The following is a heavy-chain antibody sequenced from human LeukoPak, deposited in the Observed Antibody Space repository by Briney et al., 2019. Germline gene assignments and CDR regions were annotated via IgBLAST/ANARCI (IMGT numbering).Heavy chain of an antibody. CDR2: ISAYNGNT. Sequence: ASVKVSCKASGYTFTSYGISWVRQAPGQGLEWMGWISAYNGNTNYARKLQGRVTMTTDTSTSTAYMELRSLRSDDTAVYYCARVNTPYYYDVFDIWGQGTMVTVSS. CDR1: GYTFTSYG. V-gene: IGHV1-18*01. J-gene: IGHJ3*02. D-gene: IGHD3-10*01. CDR3: ARVNTPYYYDVFDI.